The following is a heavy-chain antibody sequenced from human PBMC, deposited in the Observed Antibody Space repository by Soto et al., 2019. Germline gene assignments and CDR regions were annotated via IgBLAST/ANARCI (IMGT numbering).Heavy chain of an antibody. CDR1: GYSLSSGSY. CDR2: IYHGGTT. Sequence: SETLSLTCAVSGYSLSSGSYWGWIRQPPGKGPEWIASIYHGGTTFYNPSLKSRVTLSVDTSKNHYSLKLRSVTAADTAVYYCARVHVMVVAGSTFDYWGPGILVTVSS. D-gene: IGHD6-19*01. CDR3: ARVHVMVVAGSTFDY. J-gene: IGHJ4*01. V-gene: IGHV4-38-2*01.